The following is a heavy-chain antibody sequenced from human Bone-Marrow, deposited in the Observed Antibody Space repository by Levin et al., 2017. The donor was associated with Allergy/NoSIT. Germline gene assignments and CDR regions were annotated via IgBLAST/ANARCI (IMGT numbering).Heavy chain of an antibody. J-gene: IGHJ5*02. CDR1: GFTFSSYG. D-gene: IGHD6-13*01. V-gene: IGHV3-30*03. CDR3: AGYSSSWYSNANWFDP. Sequence: GESLKISCAASGFTFSSYGMHWVRQAPGKGLEWVAVISYDGSNKYYADSVKGRFTISRDNSKNTLYLQMNSLRAEDTAVYYCAGYSSSWYSNANWFDPWGQGTLVTVSS. CDR2: ISYDGSNK.